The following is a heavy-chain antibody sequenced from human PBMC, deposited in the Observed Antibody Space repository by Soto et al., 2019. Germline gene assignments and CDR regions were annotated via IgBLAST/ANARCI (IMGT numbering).Heavy chain of an antibody. V-gene: IGHV4-30-4*01. CDR2: ISYSGTT. CDR3: ARGRGYSYGLDP. D-gene: IGHD5-18*01. Sequence: PSETLSLTCTVSGDSISSNNNYWSWIRQPPGEGLEWIGLISYSGTTSYSPSLKSRVAISLDTSKNQFSLSLSSVTAADTAVYYCARGRGYSYGLDPWGQGTLVTVSS. J-gene: IGHJ5*02. CDR1: GDSISSNNNY.